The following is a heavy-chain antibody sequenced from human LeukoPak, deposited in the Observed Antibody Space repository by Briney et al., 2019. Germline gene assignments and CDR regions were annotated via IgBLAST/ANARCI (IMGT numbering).Heavy chain of an antibody. CDR1: GFTFSTYW. Sequence: HPGRSLRLSCAASGFTFSTYWMSWVRQAPGKGLEWVSYISSSGSTIYYADSVKGRFTISRDNAKNSLYLQMNSLRAEDTAVYYCARDQASSFDDFLIDYYYYGMDVWGQGTTVTVSS. CDR3: ARDQASSFDDFLIDYYYYGMDV. CDR2: ISSSGSTI. D-gene: IGHD6-13*01. V-gene: IGHV3-48*04. J-gene: IGHJ6*02.